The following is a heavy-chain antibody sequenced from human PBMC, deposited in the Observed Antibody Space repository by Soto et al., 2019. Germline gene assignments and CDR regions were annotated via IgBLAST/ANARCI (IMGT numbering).Heavy chain of an antibody. Sequence: SETLSLTCTVSGGSISSYYWSWIRQPPGKGLEWIGYIYYSGSTNYNPSLKSRVTISVDTSKNQFSLKLSSVTAADTAVYYCARRYGVAFEIWGQGTMVTVSS. CDR2: IYYSGST. CDR3: ARRYGVAFEI. J-gene: IGHJ3*02. CDR1: GGSISSYY. D-gene: IGHD3-10*01. V-gene: IGHV4-59*08.